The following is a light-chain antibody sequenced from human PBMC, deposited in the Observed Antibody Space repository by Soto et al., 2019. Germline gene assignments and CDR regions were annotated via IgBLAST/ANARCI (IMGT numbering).Light chain of an antibody. CDR2: DAS. J-gene: IGKJ4*01. Sequence: DIQMTQSPSTLSASVGDRVTITCRASQSISSWLAWYQQKPGKAPKLLIYDASSLESGVPSRFSGTGSGTEFTLTISSLQPDDFATYYCQQYNSYSLTFGGGTKVEIK. CDR1: QSISSW. CDR3: QQYNSYSLT. V-gene: IGKV1-5*01.